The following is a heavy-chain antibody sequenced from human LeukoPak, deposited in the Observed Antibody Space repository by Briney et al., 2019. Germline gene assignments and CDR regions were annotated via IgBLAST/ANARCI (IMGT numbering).Heavy chain of an antibody. J-gene: IGHJ4*02. CDR1: GYTFTGYY. V-gene: IGHV1-2*02. D-gene: IGHD2/OR15-2a*01. CDR3: ARSLRFYGLDY. CDR2: INPNSGAT. Sequence: ASVKVSCKASGYTFTGYYMHWVRQAPGQGLEWMGWINPNSGATNYAQKFQGRVTMTRDTSISTASMELSSLKPDDTAVYYCARSLRFYGLDYWGQGTLVTVSS.